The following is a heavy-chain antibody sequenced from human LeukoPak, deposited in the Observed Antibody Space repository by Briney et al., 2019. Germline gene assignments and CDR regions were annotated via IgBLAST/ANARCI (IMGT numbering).Heavy chain of an antibody. CDR1: GGSISSGSYY. J-gene: IGHJ4*02. CDR3: ARGPSSGCYFDY. CDR2: IYTSGST. D-gene: IGHD6-19*01. V-gene: IGHV4-61*02. Sequence: SETLSLTCTVSGGSISSGSYYRSWIRQPAGKGLEWIGRIYTSGSTNYNPSLKSRVTISVDTSKNQFSLKLSSVTAADTAVYYCARGPSSGCYFDYWGQGTLVTVSS.